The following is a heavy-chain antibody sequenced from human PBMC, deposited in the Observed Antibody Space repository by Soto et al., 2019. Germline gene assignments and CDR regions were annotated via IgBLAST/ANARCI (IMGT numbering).Heavy chain of an antibody. V-gene: IGHV3-23*01. CDR2: ITDNGGDA. CDR3: ARGSTASYPGRRIFDF. CDR1: GLTFGSRA. Sequence: PGGSLRLSCVASGLTFGSRAMSWVRQAPGEGLQWVATITDNGGDAKYADSVRGRFVISRDNSKKTLYLQMTSLTAEDSAMYFCARGSTASYPGRRIFDFWGRGTLVTVSS. J-gene: IGHJ4*02. D-gene: IGHD3-10*01.